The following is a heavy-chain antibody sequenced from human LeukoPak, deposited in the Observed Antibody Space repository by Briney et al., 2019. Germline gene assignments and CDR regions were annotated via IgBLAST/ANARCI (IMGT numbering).Heavy chain of an antibody. V-gene: IGHV4-59*01. CDR2: ISYSGGT. CDR1: GVSISSYY. J-gene: IGHJ4*02. D-gene: IGHD3-22*01. CDR3: ARVPDTSGYYYYFDY. Sequence: SETLSLTCTVSGVSISSYYWSWIRQPPEKGPEWIGLISYSGGTTYNPSLRSRVTISMDTSKNQFSLILSSVTAADTAVYYCARVPDTSGYYYYFDYWGQGTLVTVSS.